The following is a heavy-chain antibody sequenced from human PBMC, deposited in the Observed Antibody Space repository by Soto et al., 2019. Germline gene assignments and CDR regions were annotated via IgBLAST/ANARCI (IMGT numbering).Heavy chain of an antibody. CDR3: AMIVASAGIDY. D-gene: IGHD6-13*01. Sequence: GGSLRLSCAASRFTFSTYAMSWVRQAPGKGLEWVSGISGSGDNTYYADSVKGRFTISRDNSKNTLYLQMNGLRDEDTAMYYCAMIVASAGIDYWGQGTLVTVS. CDR1: RFTFSTYA. CDR2: ISGSGDNT. J-gene: IGHJ4*02. V-gene: IGHV3-23*01.